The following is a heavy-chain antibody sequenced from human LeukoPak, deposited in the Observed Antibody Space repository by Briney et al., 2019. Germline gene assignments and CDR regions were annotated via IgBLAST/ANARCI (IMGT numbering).Heavy chain of an antibody. D-gene: IGHD3-22*01. CDR1: GGSIRSYF. J-gene: IGHJ4*02. V-gene: IGHV4-4*07. Sequence: SETLSLTCTVSGGSIRSYFWSWIRQPAGKGLEWIGRIYPSGSTNYNPSLKSRVTMSVDTSKNQFSLNLNSVTAADTALCYCARSSGSFTSFDYWGQGTLVTVSS. CDR2: IYPSGST. CDR3: ARSSGSFTSFDY.